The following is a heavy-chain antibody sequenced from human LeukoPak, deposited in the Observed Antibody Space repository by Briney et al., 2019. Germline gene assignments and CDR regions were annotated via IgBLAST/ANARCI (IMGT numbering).Heavy chain of an antibody. CDR3: ARDSLIAARSFGKESDYYMDV. J-gene: IGHJ6*03. CDR2: INWNGGST. Sequence: PGGSLRLSCAASGFTFDDYGMSWVRQAPGKGLEWVSGINWNGGSTVYADFVKGRFTISRDNAKNSLYLQMNSLRAEDTAVYYCARDSLIAARSFGKESDYYMDVWGKGTTVTVSS. V-gene: IGHV3-20*04. D-gene: IGHD6-6*01. CDR1: GFTFDDYG.